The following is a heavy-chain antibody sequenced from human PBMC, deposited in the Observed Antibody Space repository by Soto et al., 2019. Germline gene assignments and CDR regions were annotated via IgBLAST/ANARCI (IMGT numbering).Heavy chain of an antibody. CDR2: INQGGSEK. V-gene: IGHV3-7*03. CDR3: ARGHYGLEV. CDR1: GFRFSEKW. Sequence: GGSLRLSCATSGFRFSEKWMTWVRQAPGRGLEWVAHINQGGSEKFYVDSVKGRFTISRDNAKNSLSLQMNSLIDEDTAVYYCARGHYGLEVWGQGTTVTVSS. J-gene: IGHJ6*02.